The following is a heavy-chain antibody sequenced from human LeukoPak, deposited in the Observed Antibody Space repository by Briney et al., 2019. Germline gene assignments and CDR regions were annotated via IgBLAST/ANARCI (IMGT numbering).Heavy chain of an antibody. J-gene: IGHJ4*02. Sequence: SETLSLTCAVSGGSISSGDFYWSWIRQHPGKSLEWIGFILYSGSTYYNPSLKTRVTISLDTSKTQFSLKLTSVTAADTAVYYCARFMALTGDYEIDYWGRGALVTVSS. CDR3: ARFMALTGDYEIDY. CDR1: GGSISSGDFY. V-gene: IGHV4-31*11. D-gene: IGHD3-16*01. CDR2: ILYSGST.